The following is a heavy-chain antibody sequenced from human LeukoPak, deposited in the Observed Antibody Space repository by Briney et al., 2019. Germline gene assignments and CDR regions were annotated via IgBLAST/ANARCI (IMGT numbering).Heavy chain of an antibody. CDR3: AKDQKRGYSYGYLFYYYYMDV. V-gene: IGHV3-7*01. J-gene: IGHJ6*03. CDR2: IKQDGSEK. Sequence: GGSLRLSCAASGFTFSSYWMSWVRQAPGKGLEWVANIKQDGSEKYYVDSVKGRFTISRDNAKNSLYLQMNSLRAEDTAVYYCAKDQKRGYSYGYLFYYYYMDVWGKGTTVTVSS. D-gene: IGHD5-18*01. CDR1: GFTFSSYW.